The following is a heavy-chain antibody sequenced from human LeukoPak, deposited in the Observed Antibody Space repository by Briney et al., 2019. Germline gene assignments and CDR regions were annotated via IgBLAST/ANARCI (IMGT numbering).Heavy chain of an antibody. V-gene: IGHV1-2*02. Sequence: ASVKVSCKASGYTFTDYYMHWVRQAPGQGLEWMGWIDPNSGGTNYAQNFQGRVTMTRDTSISTAYMDLSRLTSDDTALYYCAKPGTSSGYDYWGQGTLVTVSS. D-gene: IGHD5-12*01. J-gene: IGHJ4*02. CDR2: IDPNSGGT. CDR3: AKPGTSSGYDY. CDR1: GYTFTDYY.